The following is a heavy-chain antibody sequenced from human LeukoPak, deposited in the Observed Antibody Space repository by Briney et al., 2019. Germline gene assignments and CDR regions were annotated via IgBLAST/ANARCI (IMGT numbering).Heavy chain of an antibody. Sequence: GGSLRLSCAASGFTFSNYVMHWVRQAPGKGLEWVALISYDGNNKDYADSVKGRFTISRDNSKNTLYLQMNSLRAEDTAVYYCARDQRGRTGSIMMAVLITGFDYWGQGTLVTVSS. J-gene: IGHJ4*02. D-gene: IGHD3-22*01. CDR1: GFTFSNYV. V-gene: IGHV3-30*14. CDR3: ARDQRGRTGSIMMAVLITGFDY. CDR2: ISYDGNNK.